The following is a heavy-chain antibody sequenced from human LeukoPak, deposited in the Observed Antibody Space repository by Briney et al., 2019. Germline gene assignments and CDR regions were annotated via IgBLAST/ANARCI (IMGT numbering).Heavy chain of an antibody. Sequence: TSETLSLTCTVSGGSISSYYWSWIRQPPGKGLEWIGYIHYSGRTNYNPSLKSRVTISVDTSKNQFSLKLSSVTAADTAVYYCARGPARRRGNLYFDYWGQGTLVTVSS. CDR1: GGSISSYY. V-gene: IGHV4-59*01. CDR3: ARGPARRRGNLYFDY. J-gene: IGHJ4*02. D-gene: IGHD1-1*01. CDR2: IHYSGRT.